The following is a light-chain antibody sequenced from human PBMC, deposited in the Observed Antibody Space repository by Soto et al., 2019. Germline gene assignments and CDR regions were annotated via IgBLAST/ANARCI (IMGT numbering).Light chain of an antibody. Sequence: QAALAQPPSVSEAPAQRVSMSCTGSSSNIGARYVVYWYQQLPGTAPKLVVSGVNDRPSGVPDRFSGSTSGPSASLAITGLQAEDEADYYCQSYDSSLSGSVFGTGTKVTVL. CDR3: QSYDSSLSGSV. CDR1: SSNIGARYV. CDR2: GVN. V-gene: IGLV1-40*01. J-gene: IGLJ1*01.